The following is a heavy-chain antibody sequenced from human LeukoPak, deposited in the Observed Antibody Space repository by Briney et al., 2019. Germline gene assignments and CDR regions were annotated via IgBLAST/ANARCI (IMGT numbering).Heavy chain of an antibody. D-gene: IGHD1-1*01. CDR3: ARVQLERVPDY. J-gene: IGHJ4*02. CDR1: GFTFSSYW. CDR2: IKQDGSEN. Sequence: PGGSLRLSCAASGFTFSSYWMSWVRQAPGKGLEWVANIKQDGSENYYVDSVKGRFTISRDNAKNSLYLQMNSLRAEDTAVYYCARVQLERVPDYWGQGTLVTVSS. V-gene: IGHV3-7*01.